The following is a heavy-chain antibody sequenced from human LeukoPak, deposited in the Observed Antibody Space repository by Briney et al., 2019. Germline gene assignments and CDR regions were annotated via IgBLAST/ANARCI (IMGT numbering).Heavy chain of an antibody. CDR1: GFTFSTCS. V-gene: IGHV3-21*01. J-gene: IGHJ4*02. CDR3: VRGGYRGFDYEY. D-gene: IGHD5-12*01. Sequence: GGSLRLSCAASGFTFSTCSMNWLRLAPGKGLEWVSSISPDSNYKYYVDSVKGRFTISRDNAKSSLYLQMNSLRAEDTAVYYCVRGGYRGFDYEYWGQGTLVTVSS. CDR2: ISPDSNYK.